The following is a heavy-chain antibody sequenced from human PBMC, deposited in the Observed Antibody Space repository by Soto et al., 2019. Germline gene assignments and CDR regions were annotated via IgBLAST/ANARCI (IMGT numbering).Heavy chain of an antibody. V-gene: IGHV4-30-4*01. CDR2: IYYSGST. CDR3: ARIQLWFRGNWFDP. J-gene: IGHJ5*02. D-gene: IGHD5-18*01. CDR1: GGSISSGDYY. Sequence: PSGTLSLTCTVSGGSISSGDYYWSWIRQPPGKGLEWIGYIYYSGSTYYNPSLKSRVTISVGTSKNQFSLKLSSVTAADTAVYYCARIQLWFRGNWFDPWGQGTLVTVSS.